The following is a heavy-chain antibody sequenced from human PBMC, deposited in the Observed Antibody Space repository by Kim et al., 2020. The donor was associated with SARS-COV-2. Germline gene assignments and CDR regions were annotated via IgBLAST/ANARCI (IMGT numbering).Heavy chain of an antibody. V-gene: IGHV4-59*08. J-gene: IGHJ3*02. CDR3: ARPKSKMTVDAFDI. D-gene: IGHD2-21*02. Sequence: NPALKVRVTISVDTSKNQFALKLTSVTAADTAVYYCARPKSKMTVDAFDIWGQGTMVTVSS.